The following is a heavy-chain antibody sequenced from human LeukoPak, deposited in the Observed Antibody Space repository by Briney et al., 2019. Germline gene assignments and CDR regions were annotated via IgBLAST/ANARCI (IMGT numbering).Heavy chain of an antibody. CDR1: GGSVSSASYY. D-gene: IGHD6-19*01. J-gene: IGHJ4*02. CDR3: ARDPPVAGTS. CDR2: IYASGNT. Sequence: SETLSLTCTVSGGSVSSASYYWTWIRQPPGKGLEWVGYIYASGNTNYNPSLKSRVTISVDTSKNQFSLKLSSVTAADTAVYYCARDPPVAGTSWGQGTLVTVSS. V-gene: IGHV4-61*01.